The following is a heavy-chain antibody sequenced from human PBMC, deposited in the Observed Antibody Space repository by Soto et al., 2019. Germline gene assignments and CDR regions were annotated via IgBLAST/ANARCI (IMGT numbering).Heavy chain of an antibody. V-gene: IGHV3-21*01. CDR3: ARDGSGSIFGIEGGSDY. D-gene: IGHD3-3*02. Sequence: PGGSLRLSCAASGFTFSSYSMNWVRQAPGKGLEGVSFISSSSTYLFYADSVKGRFTISRDNAKCSLFLQMNSLRAEDTAVYYCARDGSGSIFGIEGGSDYWDQGTLVTVSS. CDR2: ISSSSTYL. J-gene: IGHJ4*02. CDR1: GFTFSSYS.